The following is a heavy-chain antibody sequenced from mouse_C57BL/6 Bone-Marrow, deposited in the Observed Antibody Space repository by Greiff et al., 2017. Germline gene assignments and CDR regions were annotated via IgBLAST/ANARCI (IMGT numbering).Heavy chain of an antibody. D-gene: IGHD1-1*01. V-gene: IGHV1-64*01. CDR3: ARPYYYGSSSWFAY. CDR2: IHPNSGST. J-gene: IGHJ3*01. Sequence: QVQLQQPGAELVKPGASVKLSCKASGYTFTSYWMHWVKQRPGQGLEWIGMIHPNSGSTNYNEKFKSKATLTVDKSSSTAYMQLSSLTSEDSAVYDCARPYYYGSSSWFAYWGQGTLVTVSA. CDR1: GYTFTSYW.